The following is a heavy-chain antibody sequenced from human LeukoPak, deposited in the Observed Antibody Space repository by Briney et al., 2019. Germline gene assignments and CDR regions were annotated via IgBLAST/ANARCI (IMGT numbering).Heavy chain of an antibody. CDR3: ARDSAAGTYFDY. CDR1: GFTFSSYG. J-gene: IGHJ4*02. Sequence: PGRSLRLSCAASGFTFSSYGMHWVRQAPGKGLEWVAVVSYDGSKYYADSVKGRFTISRDNSKNTLYLQMSSLRTEDTAVYYCARDSAAGTYFDYWGQGTLVTVSS. D-gene: IGHD6-13*01. V-gene: IGHV3-30*03. CDR2: VSYDGSK.